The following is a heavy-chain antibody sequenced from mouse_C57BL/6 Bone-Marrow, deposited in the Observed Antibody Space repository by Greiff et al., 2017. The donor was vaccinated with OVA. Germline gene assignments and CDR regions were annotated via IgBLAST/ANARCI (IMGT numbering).Heavy chain of an antibody. D-gene: IGHD1-2*01. Sequence: VQLQQSGPELVKPGASVKISCKASGYTFTDYYMNWVKQSHGKSLEWIGDINPNNGGTSYNQKFKGKATLTVDKSSSTAYMELRSLTSEDSAVYYCARSGSLRRVAYWGQGTLVTVSA. CDR2: INPNNGGT. V-gene: IGHV1-26*01. J-gene: IGHJ3*01. CDR3: ARSGSLRRVAY. CDR1: GYTFTDYY.